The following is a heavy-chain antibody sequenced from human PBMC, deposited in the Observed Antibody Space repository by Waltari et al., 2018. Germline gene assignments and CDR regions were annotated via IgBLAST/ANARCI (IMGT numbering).Heavy chain of an antibody. CDR1: GYIFTNHY. CDR3: ARESTFNGDGGMDY. D-gene: IGHD1-26*01. CDR2: IIPSGGAT. Sequence: QVQLLQSGAEVKKPGASVKVSCKASGYIFTNHYMHWVRQAPGQGLEWMGMIIPSGGATSYAQKFRGRVTMTRDTSTNTLYMDLSSLTSEDTAVYYCARESTFNGDGGMDYWGQGTLVTVSS. V-gene: IGHV1-46*01. J-gene: IGHJ4*02.